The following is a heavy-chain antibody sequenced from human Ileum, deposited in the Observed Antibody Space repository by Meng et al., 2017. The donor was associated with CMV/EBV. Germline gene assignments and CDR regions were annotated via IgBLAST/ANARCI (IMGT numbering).Heavy chain of an antibody. CDR3: ARGLEIAAAGPPPY. CDR1: GYTFTQYR. J-gene: IGHJ4*02. Sequence: QVQLVQSGSELKKPGASVKGSCKASGYTFTQYRLNWVRQAPGQGLEWMGWINTNTGNPTYAQGFTGRFVFSSDTSVSTAYLQISSLKAEDTAVYYCARGLEIAAAGPPPYWGQGTLVTVSS. V-gene: IGHV7-4-1*02. D-gene: IGHD6-13*01. CDR2: INTNTGNP.